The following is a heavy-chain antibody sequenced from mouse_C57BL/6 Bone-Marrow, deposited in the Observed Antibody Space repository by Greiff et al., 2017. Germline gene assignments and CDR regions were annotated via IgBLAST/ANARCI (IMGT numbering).Heavy chain of an antibody. CDR3: AKHITTVGRGYAMDY. J-gene: IGHJ4*01. V-gene: IGHV2-9*01. CDR1: GFSLTSYG. D-gene: IGHD1-1*01. Sequence: VKLVESGPGLVAPSQSLSITCTVSGFSLTSYGVDWVRQPPGKGLEWLGVIWGGGSTNYNSALMSRLSISQDNSKSQVFLKMNSLQTDDTAMYDCAKHITTVGRGYAMDYWGQGTSVTVSS. CDR2: IWGGGST.